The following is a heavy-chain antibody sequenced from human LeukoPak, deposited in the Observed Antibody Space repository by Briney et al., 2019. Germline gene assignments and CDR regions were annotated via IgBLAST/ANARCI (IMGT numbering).Heavy chain of an antibody. CDR3: AREAY. Sequence: GGSLRISCAASGFTFSRYWMSWVRPAPGKGLEWVASVKEDGSQKNYADTVKGRFTISRDNAQKSLVLQMSSLRAEDTAMYYCAREAYWGPGTLVTVSS. J-gene: IGHJ4*02. CDR2: VKEDGSQK. V-gene: IGHV3-7*01. CDR1: GFTFSRYW.